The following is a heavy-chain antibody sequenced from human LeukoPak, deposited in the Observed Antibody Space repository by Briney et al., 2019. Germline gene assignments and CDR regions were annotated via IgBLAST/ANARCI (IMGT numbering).Heavy chain of an antibody. CDR3: ARAPRGFDH. J-gene: IGHJ4*02. V-gene: IGHV4-38-2*02. Sequence: SETLSLTCTVSGYSINSGYYWAWIRQPPGKGLEWIASIYHSGNTYYNPSLRGRVTISVDTSKNQFSLKLSSVIAADTAVYYCARAPRGFDHWGQGTLVTVSS. CDR2: IYHSGNT. CDR1: GYSINSGYY.